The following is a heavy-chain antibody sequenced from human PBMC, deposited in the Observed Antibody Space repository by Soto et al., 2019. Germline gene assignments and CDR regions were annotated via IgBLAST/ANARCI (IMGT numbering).Heavy chain of an antibody. D-gene: IGHD6-19*01. V-gene: IGHV1-46*01. CDR1: GYTFTSYY. Sequence: ASVKVSCKASGYTFTSYYMHWVRQAPGQGLEWMGIINPSGGSTSYAQKFQGRVTMTRDTSTSTVYMELSSLRSEDTAVYYCARDIAEAAVAGTRFDYWGQGTLVTVSS. CDR3: ARDIAEAAVAGTRFDY. J-gene: IGHJ4*02. CDR2: INPSGGST.